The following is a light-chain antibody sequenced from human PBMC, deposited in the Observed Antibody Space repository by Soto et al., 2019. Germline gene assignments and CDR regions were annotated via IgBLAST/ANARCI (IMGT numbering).Light chain of an antibody. CDR2: DVS. Sequence: QSALTQPASVSGSPGQSITISCTGTSSDVGGYNYVSWYQHHPGKAPKLIIYDVSNRPSGVSNRFSGSKSGNTASLTISGLQPEDEGDYYCSSYTTSNTRQIVFGTGTKLTVL. J-gene: IGLJ1*01. CDR1: SSDVGGYNY. CDR3: SSYTTSNTRQIV. V-gene: IGLV2-14*03.